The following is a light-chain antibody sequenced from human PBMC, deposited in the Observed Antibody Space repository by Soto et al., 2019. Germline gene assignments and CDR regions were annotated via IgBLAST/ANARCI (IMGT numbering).Light chain of an antibody. J-gene: IGKJ4*01. CDR3: QQYNNWPLT. Sequence: EIVMTQSPATLAVSPGERATLSCRASQCVNRNLAWYHQKPGQTPRLLIYDASSRATGIPARFSGSGSGTDFTLTISSLQSEDVAVYYCQQYNNWPLTFGGVTNVEIK. CDR2: DAS. CDR1: QCVNRN. V-gene: IGKV3-15*01.